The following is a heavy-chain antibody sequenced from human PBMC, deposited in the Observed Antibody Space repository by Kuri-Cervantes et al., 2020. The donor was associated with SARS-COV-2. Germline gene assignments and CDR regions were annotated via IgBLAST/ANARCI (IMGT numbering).Heavy chain of an antibody. CDR3: ARGGLTSVSLRYLDWLLLV. CDR1: GGSISSSSYY. D-gene: IGHD3-9*01. V-gene: IGHV4-39*07. J-gene: IGHJ6*04. CDR2: IYYSGST. Sequence: SETLSLTCTVSGGSISSSSYYWGWIRQPPGKGLEWIGSIYYSGSTYYNPSLKSRVTISVDTSKNQFSLKLSSMTAADTAVYYCARGGLTSVSLRYLDWLLLVWGKGTTVTVSS.